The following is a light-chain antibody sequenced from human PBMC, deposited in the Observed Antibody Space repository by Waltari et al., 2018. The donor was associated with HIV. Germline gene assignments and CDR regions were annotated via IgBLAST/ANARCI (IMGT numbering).Light chain of an antibody. CDR1: QSVSSY. CDR2: DAS. CDR3: QQYNSWPIT. V-gene: IGKV3-15*01. Sequence: EKVMTQSPATLSVSPGERATLSCRASQSVSSYLAWYQQKPGQAPRLLIYDASTRATGIPGRFSGSGSGTEFTLTISSLQSEDFAVYYCQQYNSWPITFGQGTRLEIK. J-gene: IGKJ5*01.